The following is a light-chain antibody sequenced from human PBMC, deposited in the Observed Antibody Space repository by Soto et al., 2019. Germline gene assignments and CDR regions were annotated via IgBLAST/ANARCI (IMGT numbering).Light chain of an antibody. CDR3: QHYGSSSYT. Sequence: EIVLTQSPGTLSLSPGERATLSCRASQSFSSSYLAWYQQKPGQAPRLLIYGASNRATGSPDRFSGSGSGTDFTLTISRLEPEEFAVYYCQHYGSSSYTFGQGTKLEIK. CDR2: GAS. CDR1: QSFSSSY. V-gene: IGKV3-20*01. J-gene: IGKJ2*01.